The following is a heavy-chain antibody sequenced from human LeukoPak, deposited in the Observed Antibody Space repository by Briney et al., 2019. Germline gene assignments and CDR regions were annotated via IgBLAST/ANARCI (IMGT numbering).Heavy chain of an antibody. D-gene: IGHD3-22*01. V-gene: IGHV4-4*07. CDR3: ARRTYYYDSSGYTSYWYFDL. CDR2: IFASGST. J-gene: IGHJ2*01. CDR1: GGSISTNY. Sequence: SETLSLTCTVSGGSISTNYWSWIRQPAGKGLEWIGRIFASGSTNYNPSLKSRVTISVDTSKNQFSLKLSSVTAADTAVYYCARRTYYYDSSGYTSYWYFDLWGRGTLVTVSS.